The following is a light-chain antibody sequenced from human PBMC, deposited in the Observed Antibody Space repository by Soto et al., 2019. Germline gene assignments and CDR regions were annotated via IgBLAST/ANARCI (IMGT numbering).Light chain of an antibody. V-gene: IGKV4-1*01. J-gene: IGKJ2*01. Sequence: DIVMTQSPDSLAVSLGERATINCKSSQSVLYSSNNKNYLAWYQQRPGQPPKLLIYWASTRESGVPDRFSGSGSGTDFTLTGTSLQAEDVSVYYCQQYESTPPTFGQGTKLEIK. CDR2: WAS. CDR3: QQYESTPPT. CDR1: QSVLYSSNNKNY.